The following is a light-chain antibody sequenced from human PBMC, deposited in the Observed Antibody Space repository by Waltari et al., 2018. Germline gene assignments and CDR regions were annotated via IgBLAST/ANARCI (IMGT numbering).Light chain of an antibody. J-gene: IGLJ2*01. V-gene: IGLV1-47*01. CDR2: RNN. CDR1: SSNIGGTSY. CDR3: AAWDDSLSTLL. Sequence: QSVLTQAPSASGTPGQRVTISCSGSSSNIGGTSYVYWYQQLPGTAPRLLIYRNNKRPSGCPDRFSGSKSGKSASLAISGLRSEDEADYYCAAWDDSLSTLLFGGGTKLTVL.